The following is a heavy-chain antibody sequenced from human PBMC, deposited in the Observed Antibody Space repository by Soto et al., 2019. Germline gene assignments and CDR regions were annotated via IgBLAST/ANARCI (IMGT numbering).Heavy chain of an antibody. CDR2: IYYSGSS. D-gene: IGHD1-1*01. V-gene: IGHV4-59*01. CDR3: AGLQIIYYYMEV. CDR1: GGSISSYY. Sequence: TLSLTCTVSGGSISSYYWNWIRQPPGKGLEWIGDIYYSGSSTYNPSLKSRVTISVDMSRNQFSLRLSSVTAADTAVYYCAGLQIIYYYMEVWGKGTTVTGSS. J-gene: IGHJ6*03.